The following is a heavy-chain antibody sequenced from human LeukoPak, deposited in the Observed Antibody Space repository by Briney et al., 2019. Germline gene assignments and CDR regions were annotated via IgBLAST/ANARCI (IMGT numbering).Heavy chain of an antibody. CDR3: ARDPPSPSGYGHWYFDL. D-gene: IGHD5-18*01. J-gene: IGHJ2*01. V-gene: IGHV4-38-2*02. CDR1: GYSISSGYY. Sequence: SETLSLTCTVSGYSISSGYYWGWIRPPPGKGLEWIGSIYHSGSTYYNPSLKSRVTISVDTSKNQFSLKLSSVTAADTAVYYCARDPPSPSGYGHWYFDLWGRGTLVTVSS. CDR2: IYHSGST.